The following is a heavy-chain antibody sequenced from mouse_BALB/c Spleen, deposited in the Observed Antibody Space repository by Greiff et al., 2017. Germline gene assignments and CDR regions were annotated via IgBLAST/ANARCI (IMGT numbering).Heavy chain of an antibody. CDR1: GYTFTNYW. Sequence: QVHVKQSGAELVRPGTSVKISCKASGYTFTNYWLGWVKQRPGHGLEWIGDIYPGGGYTNYNEKFKGKATLTADTSSSTAYMQLSSLTSEDSAVYFCARGGNYVGAMDYWGQGTSVTVSS. V-gene: IGHV1-63*02. CDR2: IYPGGGYT. CDR3: ARGGNYVGAMDY. J-gene: IGHJ4*01. D-gene: IGHD2-1*01.